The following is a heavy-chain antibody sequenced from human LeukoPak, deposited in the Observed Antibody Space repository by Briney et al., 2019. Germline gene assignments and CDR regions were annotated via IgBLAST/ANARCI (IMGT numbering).Heavy chain of an antibody. D-gene: IGHD6-19*01. CDR1: GFTFSSYA. CDR3: ARAGGASYSSGWYGFYYYGMDV. V-gene: IGHV3-21*01. CDR2: ISSSSSYI. Sequence: GGSLRLSCAASGFTFSSYAMSWVRQAPGKGLECVSSISSSSSYIYYADSVKGRFTISRDNAKNSLYLQMNSLRAEDTAAYYCARAGGASYSSGWYGFYYYGMDVWGQGTTVTVSS. J-gene: IGHJ6*02.